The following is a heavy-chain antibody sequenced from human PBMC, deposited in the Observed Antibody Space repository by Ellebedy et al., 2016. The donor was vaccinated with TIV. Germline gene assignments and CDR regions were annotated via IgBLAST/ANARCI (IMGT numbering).Heavy chain of an antibody. D-gene: IGHD4-17*01. CDR2: ISSSSSYI. V-gene: IGHV3-21*01. CDR1: GFTFSSYS. CDR3: ARSLYGDYD. Sequence: GESLKISCAASGFTFSSYSMNWVRQAPGKGLEWVSSISSSSSYIYYADSVKGRFTISRDNAKNSLYLQMNSLRAEDTAVYYCARSLYGDYDWGQGTLVTVSS. J-gene: IGHJ4*02.